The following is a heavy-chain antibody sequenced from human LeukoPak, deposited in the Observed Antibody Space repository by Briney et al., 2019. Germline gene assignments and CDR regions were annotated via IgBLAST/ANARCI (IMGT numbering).Heavy chain of an antibody. CDR1: GFTFSNFW. Sequence: GGSLRLSCAASGFTFSNFWMTWVRQAPGKGLEWVAIIKQDGSQKYYVDSVKGRFTISRDNARNSLYLQMNSLRAEDTAVYWAVAGTTYWGQGTLVTVSS. J-gene: IGHJ4*02. CDR3: VAGTTY. V-gene: IGHV3-7*05. D-gene: IGHD6-19*01. CDR2: IKQDGSQK.